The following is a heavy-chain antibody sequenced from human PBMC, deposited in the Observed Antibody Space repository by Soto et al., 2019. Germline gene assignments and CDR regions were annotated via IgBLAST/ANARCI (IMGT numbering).Heavy chain of an antibody. CDR3: ASMSYDCWCGSNEGHYGMDV. CDR2: IWYDGSNK. D-gene: IGHD3-3*01. CDR1: GFTFSSYG. Sequence: QVQLVESGGGVVQPGRSLRLSCAASGFTFSSYGMHWVRQAPGKGLEWVAVIWYDGSNKYYADSVKGRFTISRDNSKNTMYLQMSSLRAEETAVYYCASMSYDCWCGSNEGHYGMDVWGQGTTVTVSS. J-gene: IGHJ6*02. V-gene: IGHV3-33*01.